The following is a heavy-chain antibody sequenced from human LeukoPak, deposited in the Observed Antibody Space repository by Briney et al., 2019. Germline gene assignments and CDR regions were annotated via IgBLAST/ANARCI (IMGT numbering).Heavy chain of an antibody. CDR1: GFTFSSYA. D-gene: IGHD5-24*01. V-gene: IGHV3-23*01. CDR2: ISGSGSRT. J-gene: IGHJ4*02. Sequence: GGSLRLSCAASGFTFSSYAMSWVRQAPGKGLEWVSTISGSGSRTYYADSVKGRFTISSDNSKNTLYLQMNSLRAEDTAVYYCAKDRIPRDGYNEIDYWGQGTLVTVSS. CDR3: AKDRIPRDGYNEIDY.